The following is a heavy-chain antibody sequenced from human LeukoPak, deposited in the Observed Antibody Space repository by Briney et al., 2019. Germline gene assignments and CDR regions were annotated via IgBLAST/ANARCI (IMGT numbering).Heavy chain of an antibody. CDR3: AKDRYYYDSSRGMDV. V-gene: IGHV3-30*18. D-gene: IGHD3-22*01. CDR2: ISYDGSSK. J-gene: IGHJ6*02. CDR1: GFTFNNYD. Sequence: GRSLRLSCAASGFTFNNYDIHWVRQAPGKGLEWVAVISYDGSSKYYADSVKGRFTISRDNSKNTLYLQMNSLRAEDTAVYYCAKDRYYYDSSRGMDVWGQGTTVTVSS.